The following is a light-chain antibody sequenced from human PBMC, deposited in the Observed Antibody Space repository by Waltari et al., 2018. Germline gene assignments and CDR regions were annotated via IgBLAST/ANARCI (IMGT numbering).Light chain of an antibody. Sequence: QSALPQPASVSGSPGQSTTISCSNTSTDLRTYKLASWYQPRPGKAPKLVIYEVSERPSGVSNRFSGSKSGDTASLTISGLQAEDEADYYCCSFAGSSTSFGTGTTVTVL. CDR2: EVS. CDR3: CSFAGSSTS. CDR1: STDLRTYKL. V-gene: IGLV2-23*02. J-gene: IGLJ1*01.